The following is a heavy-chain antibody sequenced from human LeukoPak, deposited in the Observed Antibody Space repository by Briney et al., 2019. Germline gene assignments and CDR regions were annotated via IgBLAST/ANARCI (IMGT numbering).Heavy chain of an antibody. Sequence: PSETLSLTCAVSGGSISSGGYSWSWIRQPPGKGLEWIGYIYHSGSTYYNPSLKSRVTISVDRSKNQFSLKLSSVTAADTAVYYCARDSSGYLESFDYWGQGTPVTVSS. J-gene: IGHJ4*02. CDR1: GGSISSGGYS. D-gene: IGHD3-22*01. V-gene: IGHV4-30-2*01. CDR2: IYHSGST. CDR3: ARDSSGYLESFDY.